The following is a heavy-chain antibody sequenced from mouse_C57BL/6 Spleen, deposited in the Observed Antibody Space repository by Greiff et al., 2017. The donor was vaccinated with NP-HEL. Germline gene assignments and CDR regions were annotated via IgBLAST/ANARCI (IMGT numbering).Heavy chain of an antibody. CDR1: WFSLSTFGMG. CDR3: ARIDDYQYYYAMDY. J-gene: IGHJ4*01. D-gene: IGHD2-4*01. CDR2: IWWDDDK. V-gene: IGHV8-8*01. Sequence: QVQLKESGPGILQPSQTLSLTFSFSWFSLSTFGMGVGWIRQPSGKGLEWLAHIWWDDDKYYNPALKSRLTISKDTSKNQVFLKIANVDTADTATYYCARIDDYQYYYAMDYWGQGTSVTGSS.